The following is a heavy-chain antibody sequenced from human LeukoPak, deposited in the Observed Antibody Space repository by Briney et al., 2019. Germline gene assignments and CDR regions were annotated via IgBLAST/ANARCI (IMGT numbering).Heavy chain of an antibody. V-gene: IGHV3-74*01. Sequence: GGSLRLSCAASGFTFSSYWMHWVRQAPGKGLVRVSRIDTDGSSTSYADSVKGRFTISRDNAKNTLYLQMNSLRAEDTAVYYCARAQVGAPTDLWGQGTLVTVSS. J-gene: IGHJ5*02. D-gene: IGHD1-26*01. CDR1: GFTFSSYW. CDR3: ARAQVGAPTDL. CDR2: IDTDGSST.